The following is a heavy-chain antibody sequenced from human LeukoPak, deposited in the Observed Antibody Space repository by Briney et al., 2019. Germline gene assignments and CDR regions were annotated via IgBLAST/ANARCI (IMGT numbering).Heavy chain of an antibody. V-gene: IGHV3-30*02. D-gene: IGHD3-10*01. J-gene: IGHJ4*02. CDR2: IRYDGSNK. CDR3: AEDPGFEGVLDY. Sequence: GGSLRLSCAASGFTFSSYGMHWVRQAPGKGLEWVAFIRYDGSNKYYADSVKGRFTISRDNSKDTLYPQMNSLRAEDTAVYYCAEDPGFEGVLDYWGQGTLVTVSS. CDR1: GFTFSSYG.